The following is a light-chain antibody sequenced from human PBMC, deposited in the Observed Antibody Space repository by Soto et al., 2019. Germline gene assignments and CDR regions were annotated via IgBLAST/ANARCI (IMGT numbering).Light chain of an antibody. CDR1: SSDVGGYNY. V-gene: IGLV2-8*01. Sequence: QSVLTQPPSAAGSPGQAVTLSCTGTSSDVGGYNYVSWYQQHPGKAPQLMISEVSKRPSGVPDRFSGSKYGNTASRTVSGLQAEDEADYYCSSFAGNNNFVFGVGTQLPVL. CDR3: SSFAGNNNFV. CDR2: EVS. J-gene: IGLJ2*01.